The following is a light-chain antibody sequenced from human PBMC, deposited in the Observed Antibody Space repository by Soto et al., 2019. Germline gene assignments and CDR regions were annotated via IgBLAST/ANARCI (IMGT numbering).Light chain of an antibody. CDR2: EAS. CDR1: QSVNSY. V-gene: IGKV3-11*01. CDR3: QQRRSWPIT. J-gene: IGKJ5*01. Sequence: EIVLTQSPATLSLSPGERATLSCRASQSVNSYLAWYQHKPGQAPRLLIYEASNRATGIPPRFSGSGSGTDFTLTISSLEPEDFAVYYCQQRRSWPITIGQGTRLEIK.